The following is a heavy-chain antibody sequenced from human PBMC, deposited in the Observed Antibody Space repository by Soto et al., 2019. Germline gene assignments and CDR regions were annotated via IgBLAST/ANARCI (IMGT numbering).Heavy chain of an antibody. J-gene: IGHJ4*02. CDR2: IPYDGSNK. D-gene: IGHD6-13*01. CDR1: GFTFSSYG. Sequence: QVQLVESGGGVVQPGRSLRLSCAASGFTFSSYGMHWVRQAPGKGLEWVAVIPYDGSNKYYADSVKGRFTSSRDNSKNTLYLQMNSLRAEDTAVYYCAKDPRYSSSLPGGDYFDYWGQGTLVTVSS. V-gene: IGHV3-30*18. CDR3: AKDPRYSSSLPGGDYFDY.